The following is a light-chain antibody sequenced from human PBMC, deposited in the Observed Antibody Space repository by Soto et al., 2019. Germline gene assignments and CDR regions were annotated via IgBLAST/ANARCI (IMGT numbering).Light chain of an antibody. CDR3: QQYNNWPIT. CDR2: GAS. Sequence: EIVMTQSPATLSVSTGERATLSCRASQSVSSNLAWYQQKPGQAPRLLIYGASTRATGIPARFSGSGSGTEFTLTISSLQSEDFAVYYCQQYNNWPITFGQGTRLENK. CDR1: QSVSSN. V-gene: IGKV3-15*01. J-gene: IGKJ5*01.